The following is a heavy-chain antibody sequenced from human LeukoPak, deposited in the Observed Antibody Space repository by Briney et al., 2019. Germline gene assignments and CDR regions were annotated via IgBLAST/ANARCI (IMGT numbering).Heavy chain of an antibody. D-gene: IGHD5-12*01. CDR1: GGSISSGSYY. J-gene: IGHJ4*02. V-gene: IGHV4-61*01. CDR2: IYYSGST. Sequence: SQTLSLTCTVSGGSISSGSYYWSWIRQPPGKGLEWIGYIYYSGSTNYNPSLKSRVTISVDTSKNQFSLKLSSVTAADTAVYYCARQSSGYEQDYWGQGTLVTVSS. CDR3: ARQSSGYEQDY.